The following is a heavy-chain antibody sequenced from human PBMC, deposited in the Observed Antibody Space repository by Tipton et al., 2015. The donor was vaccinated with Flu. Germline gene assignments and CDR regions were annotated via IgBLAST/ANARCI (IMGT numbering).Heavy chain of an antibody. CDR1: GYSISSGYY. J-gene: IGHJ4*02. CDR2: IYHSGST. D-gene: IGHD3-10*01. Sequence: TLSLTCIVSGYSISSGYYWGWIRQPPGKGLEWIGSIYHSGSTYYNSSLKSRVTISVDTSKNQFSLKLSSVTAADTAVYYCAREGVQGVHAYLLYWGQGTLVTVSS. V-gene: IGHV4-38-2*02. CDR3: AREGVQGVHAYLLY.